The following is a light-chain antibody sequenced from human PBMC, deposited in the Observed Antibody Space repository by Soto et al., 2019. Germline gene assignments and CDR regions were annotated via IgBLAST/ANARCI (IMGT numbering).Light chain of an antibody. J-gene: IGKJ1*01. Sequence: DIQMTQSPSSVSASVGDRVTITCRASQDLNRWLAWYQQKPGRAPKLLISTISTLQNGVPSRFSGSGSGTDFSLTISSRQPEDSATYYCQQVRLFPWTFGQGTKVEIK. V-gene: IGKV1-12*01. CDR3: QQVRLFPWT. CDR2: TIS. CDR1: QDLNRW.